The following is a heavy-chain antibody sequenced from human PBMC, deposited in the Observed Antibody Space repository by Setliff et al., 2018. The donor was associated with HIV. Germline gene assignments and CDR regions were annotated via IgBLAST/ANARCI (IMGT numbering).Heavy chain of an antibody. CDR1: GDSVSSSNW. D-gene: IGHD6-19*01. Sequence: SETLSLTCAVSGDSVSSSNWWNWVRQPPGKGLEWIGEIDHSGSTNYNPSLKSRVTISVDKSKNQFSPKLNSVTAADTAVDYCARGLWSSGGPIYFDFWGQGTLVTVSS. CDR2: IDHSGST. V-gene: IGHV4-4*02. CDR3: ARGLWSSGGPIYFDF. J-gene: IGHJ4*02.